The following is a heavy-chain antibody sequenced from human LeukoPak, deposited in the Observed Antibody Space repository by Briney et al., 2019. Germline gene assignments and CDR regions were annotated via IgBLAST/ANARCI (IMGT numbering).Heavy chain of an antibody. D-gene: IGHD3-3*01. CDR2: IIPIFGTA. CDR1: GGTFSSYA. J-gene: IGHJ6*02. CDR3: ARDVSVASIFGVVIGYYYGMDV. Sequence: SVKVSFKASGGTFSSYAISWVRQAPGQGLEWMGGIIPIFGTANYAQKFQGRVTITADESTSTAYMELSSLRSEDTAVYYCARDVSVASIFGVVIGYYYGMDVWGQGTTVTVSS. V-gene: IGHV1-69*01.